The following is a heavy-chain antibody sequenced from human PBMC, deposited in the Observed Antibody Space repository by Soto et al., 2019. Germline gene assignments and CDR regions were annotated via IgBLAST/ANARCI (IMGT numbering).Heavy chain of an antibody. CDR3: SRGLKGSYGSDY. V-gene: IGHV3-74*01. Sequence: GSLRLSCAASGFTFSSYWMHWVRQAPGKGLVWVSRINSDGSSTNYADSVKGRFTISRDNAKNTLYLQMNSLRAEDTAVYYCSRGLKGSYGSDYWGQGTLVTVSS. J-gene: IGHJ4*02. CDR2: INSDGSST. D-gene: IGHD5-18*01. CDR1: GFTFSSYW.